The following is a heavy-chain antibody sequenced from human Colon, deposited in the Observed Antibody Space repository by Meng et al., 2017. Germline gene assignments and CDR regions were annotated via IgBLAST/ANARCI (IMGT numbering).Heavy chain of an antibody. CDR1: GYSFTSYG. V-gene: IGHV1-3*04. Sequence: QVHLVQSRAEFKKPGASGKVSCQASGYSFTSYGMHWLRQAPGQRPEWMGWIYTADGNRRYSQRFQDRLTITSDTFARTAYMELSSLRSEDTAVYFCARDERGGPYYFDYWGQGTLVTVSS. CDR3: ARDERGGPYYFDY. CDR2: IYTADGNR. J-gene: IGHJ4*02.